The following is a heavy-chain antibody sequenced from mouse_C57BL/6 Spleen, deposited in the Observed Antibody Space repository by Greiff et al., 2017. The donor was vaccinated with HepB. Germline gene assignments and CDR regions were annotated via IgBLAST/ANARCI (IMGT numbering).Heavy chain of an antibody. Sequence: EVQLQQSGPELVKPGDSVKISCKASGYSFTGYFMNWVMQSHGKSLEWIGRINPYNGDTFYNQKFKGEATLTVDKSSSTAHMELRSLTSEDSAVYYCARYDYYGSRYFDYWGQGTTLTVSS. CDR3: ARYDYYGSRYFDY. CDR2: INPYNGDT. J-gene: IGHJ2*01. CDR1: GYSFTGYF. D-gene: IGHD1-1*01. V-gene: IGHV1-20*01.